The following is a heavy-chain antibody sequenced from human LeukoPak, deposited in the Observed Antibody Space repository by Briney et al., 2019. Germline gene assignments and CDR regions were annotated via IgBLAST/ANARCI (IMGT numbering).Heavy chain of an antibody. CDR2: ISAYNGNT. Sequence: ASVKVSCKASGYTFTSYGISWVRQAPGQGLEWMGWISAYNGNTNYAQKLQGRVTMTTDTSTSTAYMELRSLRSDDTAVYYCARQYSSGSYYTHYYYYYYMDVWGKGTTVTISS. CDR3: ARQYSSGSYYTHYYYYYYMDV. CDR1: GYTFTSYG. V-gene: IGHV1-18*01. D-gene: IGHD3-10*01. J-gene: IGHJ6*03.